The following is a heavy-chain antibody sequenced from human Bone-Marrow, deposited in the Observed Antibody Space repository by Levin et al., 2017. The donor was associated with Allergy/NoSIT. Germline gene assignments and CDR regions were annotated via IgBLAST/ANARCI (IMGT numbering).Heavy chain of an antibody. V-gene: IGHV3-23*01. CDR3: ATDLDIVVEVAAK. CDR2: ISASGKTI. Sequence: LSLTCAVSGFSVSTSAMSWVRQAAGKGLEWVSGISASGKTIYYGDSVKGRFTISRDNSKNTLNLQMNSLRAEDTAVYYCATDLDIVVEVAAKWGQGTLVSVSS. D-gene: IGHD2-15*01. J-gene: IGHJ4*02. CDR1: GFSVSTSA.